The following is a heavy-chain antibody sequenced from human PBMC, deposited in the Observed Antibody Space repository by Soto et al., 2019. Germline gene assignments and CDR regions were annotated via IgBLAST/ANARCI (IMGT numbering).Heavy chain of an antibody. CDR2: INPNSGGT. CDR1: GYTFTGYY. D-gene: IGHD2-2*01. J-gene: IGHJ6*02. V-gene: IGHV1-2*04. CDR3: AREFVDDIVLVPAAEYYGMDV. Sequence: QVQLVQSGAEVKKPGASVKVSCKASGYTFTGYYMHWVRQAPGQGLEWMGWINPNSGGTNYAQKCQGWVTMTRDTSISTAYMELSRLRSDDTAVYYCAREFVDDIVLVPAAEYYGMDVWGQGTTVTVSS.